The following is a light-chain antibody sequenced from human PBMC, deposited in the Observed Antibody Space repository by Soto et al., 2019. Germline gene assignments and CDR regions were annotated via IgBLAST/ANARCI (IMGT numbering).Light chain of an antibody. CDR2: GAS. CDR1: QSVSSNS. V-gene: IGKV3-20*01. J-gene: IGKJ2*01. Sequence: EIVLTQSPGTLSLSPGERATLSCRASQSVSSNSLAWYQQKPGQAPRLLIYGASSRATGIPDRFSGSGSGTDFTLTISRLEPEDFAVYYCQQYGSSQAYTFGQGTKLEIK. CDR3: QQYGSSQAYT.